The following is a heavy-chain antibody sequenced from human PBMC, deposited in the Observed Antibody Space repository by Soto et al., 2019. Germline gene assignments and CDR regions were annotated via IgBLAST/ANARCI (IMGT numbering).Heavy chain of an antibody. CDR1: GGSISSYY. CDR3: ARDLFSSSFYFDY. V-gene: IGHV4-59*01. Sequence: SETLSLTCTVSGGSISSYYWSWIRQPPGKGLEWIGYIYYSGSTNYNPSLKSRVTISVDTSKNQFSLKLSSVTAADTAVYYCARDLFSSSFYFDYWGQGTLVTVSS. CDR2: IYYSGST. D-gene: IGHD6-6*01. J-gene: IGHJ4*02.